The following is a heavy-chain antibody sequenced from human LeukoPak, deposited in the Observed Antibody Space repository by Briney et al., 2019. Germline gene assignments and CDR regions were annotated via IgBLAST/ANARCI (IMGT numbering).Heavy chain of an antibody. CDR2: ISGSGGST. CDR1: XXXFSSYA. V-gene: IGHV3-23*01. D-gene: IGHD6-19*01. Sequence: PGGSLRLSCXAXXXXFSSYAMSWVRQAPGKGLEWVSAISGSGGSTYYADSVKGRFTISRDNSKNTLYLQMNSLRAEDTAVYYCAKRTPPGIAVDYWGQGTLVTVSS. CDR3: AKRTPPGIAVDY. J-gene: IGHJ4*02.